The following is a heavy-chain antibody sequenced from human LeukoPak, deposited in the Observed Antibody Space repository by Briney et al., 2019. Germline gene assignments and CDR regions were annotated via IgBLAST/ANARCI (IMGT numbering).Heavy chain of an antibody. Sequence: GASVKVSCKASGYTFTTYYVHWVRQAPGQGLEWVAIINPSGGSRTYAQKFQGRVTMTRDTSTSTVYMELSSLRSEDTAVYYCARGVTLTTRPEIWAGDYWGQGTLVTVPS. CDR3: ARGVTLTTRPEIWAGDY. J-gene: IGHJ4*02. V-gene: IGHV1-46*01. CDR1: GYTFTTYY. CDR2: INPSGGSR. D-gene: IGHD6-6*01.